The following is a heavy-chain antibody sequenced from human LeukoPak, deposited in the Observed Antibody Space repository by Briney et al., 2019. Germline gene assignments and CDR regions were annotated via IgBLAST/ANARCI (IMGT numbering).Heavy chain of an antibody. CDR1: GGPISSYY. CDR2: IYTSGST. V-gene: IGHV4-4*07. Sequence: SETLSLTCTVSGGPISSYYWSWIRQPAGKGLEWIGRIYTSGSTNYNPSLKSRVTMSVDTSKNQFSLKLSSVTAADTAVYYCARTIGNYYDSSGYYAAHFDYWGQGTLVTVSS. D-gene: IGHD3-22*01. CDR3: ARTIGNYYDSSGYYAAHFDY. J-gene: IGHJ4*02.